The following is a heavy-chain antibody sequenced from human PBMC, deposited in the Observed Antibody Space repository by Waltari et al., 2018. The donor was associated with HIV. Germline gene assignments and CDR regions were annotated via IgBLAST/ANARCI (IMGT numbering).Heavy chain of an antibody. J-gene: IGHJ4*02. CDR1: GFTFDDYA. D-gene: IGHD3-10*01. CDR3: AKDIGYGSGSYYDY. V-gene: IGHV3-43D*03. CDR2: ISWDGGST. Sequence: EVQLVESGGVVVQPGGSLRLSCAASGFTFDDYAIHWVRQAPGKGLEWVSLISWDGGSTYYADSVKGRFTISRDNSKNSLYLQMNSLRAEDTALYYCAKDIGYGSGSYYDYWGQGTLVTVSS.